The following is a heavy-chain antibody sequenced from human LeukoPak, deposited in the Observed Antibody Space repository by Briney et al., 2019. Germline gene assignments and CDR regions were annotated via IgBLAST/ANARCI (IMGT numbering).Heavy chain of an antibody. Sequence: GGSLRLSCAASGFTHSTHRIHWARQAPGKALVWLSRKNRDAATTNYADTEKARFTIPRDNAKNTLYPKMNSLRAEDTAVYYGGPEGGYSYDYWGQGTLVTVSS. CDR1: GFTHSTHR. CDR2: KNRDAATT. D-gene: IGHD5-18*01. J-gene: IGHJ4*02. CDR3: GPEGGYSYDY. V-gene: IGHV3-74*01.